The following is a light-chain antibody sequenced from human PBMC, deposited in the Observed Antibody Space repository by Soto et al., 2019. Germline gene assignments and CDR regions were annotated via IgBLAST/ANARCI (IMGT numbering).Light chain of an antibody. J-gene: IGKJ1*01. CDR1: QGISNY. CDR2: AAS. Sequence: DIQMTQSPSSLSASVGDRVTITCRASQGISNYLAWYQQKPGKVPKLLIYAASTLQSGVPSRFSGSGSGTEFTLTSSSLQSVDLGFYYWQGYNNWPRTFGQGPKVEIK. V-gene: IGKV1-27*01. CDR3: QGYNNWPRT.